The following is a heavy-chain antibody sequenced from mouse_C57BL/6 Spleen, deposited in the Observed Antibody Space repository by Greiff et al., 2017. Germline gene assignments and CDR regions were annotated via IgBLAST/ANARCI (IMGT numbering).Heavy chain of an antibody. CDR3: AREGYDYLYFDY. CDR2: ISYSGST. V-gene: IGHV3-1*01. J-gene: IGHJ2*01. CDR1: GYSITSGYD. Sequence: EVQLQESGPGMVKPSQSLSLTCTVTGYSITSGYDWHWIRHFPGNKLEWMGYISYSGSTNYNPSLKSRISITHDTSKNHFFLKLNSVTTEDTATYYCAREGYDYLYFDYWGQGTTLTVSS. D-gene: IGHD2-4*01.